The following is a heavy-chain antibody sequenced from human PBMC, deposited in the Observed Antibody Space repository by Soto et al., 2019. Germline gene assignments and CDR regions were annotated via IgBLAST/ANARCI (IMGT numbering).Heavy chain of an antibody. CDR1: GFTFSSYW. CDR3: ASYRVAGTGIDY. D-gene: IGHD6-19*01. J-gene: IGHJ4*02. Sequence: GGSLRLSCAASGFTFSSYWMHWVRQAPGKGLVWVSRINSDGSSTSYADSVKGRFTVSRDNAKNTLYLQMNSLRAEDTAVYYCASYRVAGTGIDYWGQGTLVTVSS. CDR2: INSDGSST. V-gene: IGHV3-74*01.